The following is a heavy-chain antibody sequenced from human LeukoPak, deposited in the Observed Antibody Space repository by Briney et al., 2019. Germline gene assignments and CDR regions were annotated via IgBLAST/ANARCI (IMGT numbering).Heavy chain of an antibody. J-gene: IGHJ5*02. V-gene: IGHV4-39*07. Sequence: SETLSLTCTVSGGSISSSSYYWGWIRQPPGKGLEWIGSIYYSGSTYYNPSLKSRVTISVDTSKNQFSLKLSSVTAADTAVYYCARDRYGRNWFDPWGQGTLVTVSS. D-gene: IGHD4-17*01. CDR2: IYYSGST. CDR1: GGSISSSSYY. CDR3: ARDRYGRNWFDP.